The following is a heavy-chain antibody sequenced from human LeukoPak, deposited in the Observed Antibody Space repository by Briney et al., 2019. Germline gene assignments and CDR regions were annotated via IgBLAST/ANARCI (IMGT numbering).Heavy chain of an antibody. CDR1: GYTFTGYY. CDR2: INPSGGST. D-gene: IGHD2-2*01. Sequence: ASVKVSCKASGYTFTGYYMHWVRQAPGQGLEWMGIINPSGGSTGYAQKFQGRVTITRNTSISTAYMELSSLRSDDTAVYYCARDILVVVPAANPLDYWGQGTLVTVSS. CDR3: ARDILVVVPAANPLDY. J-gene: IGHJ4*02. V-gene: IGHV1-46*01.